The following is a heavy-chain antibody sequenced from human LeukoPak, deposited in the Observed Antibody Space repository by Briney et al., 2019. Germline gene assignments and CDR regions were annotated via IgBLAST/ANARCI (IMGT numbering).Heavy chain of an antibody. V-gene: IGHV4-34*01. Sequence: SETLSLTCAVYGGSFSGYYWSWIRQPPGKGLEWIGEINHSGSTNYNPSLKSRVTISVDTSKNQFSLKLSSVTAADTAVYYCARVGLRYFVDYWGQGTLVTVSS. D-gene: IGHD3-9*01. CDR2: INHSGST. J-gene: IGHJ4*02. CDR3: ARVGLRYFVDY. CDR1: GGSFSGYY.